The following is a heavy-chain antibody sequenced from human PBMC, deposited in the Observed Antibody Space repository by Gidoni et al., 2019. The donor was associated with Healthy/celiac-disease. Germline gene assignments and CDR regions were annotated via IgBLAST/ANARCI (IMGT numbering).Heavy chain of an antibody. D-gene: IGHD6-13*01. J-gene: IGHJ6*02. Sequence: QVQLVQSGAEVKKPGASVKVSCKASGYTFTPYYIHWVRQAPGKGLEWMGIINPSGGSTSYAQKFQGRVTMTRDTSTSTVYMELSSLRSEDTAVYYCARDLRAAGDYYYYGMDVWGQGTTVTVSS. CDR3: ARDLRAAGDYYYYGMDV. CDR2: INPSGGST. CDR1: GYTFTPYY. V-gene: IGHV1-46*01.